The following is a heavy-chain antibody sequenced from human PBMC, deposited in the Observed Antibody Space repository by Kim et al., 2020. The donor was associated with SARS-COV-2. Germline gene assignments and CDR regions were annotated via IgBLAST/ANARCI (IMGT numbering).Heavy chain of an antibody. Sequence: SETLSLTCAVYGGSFSGYYWSWIRQPPGKGLEWIGEINHSGSTNYNPSLKSRVTISVDTSKNQFSLKLSSVTAADTAVYYCARGGGSGWYMDYWGQGTLVTVSS. D-gene: IGHD6-19*01. V-gene: IGHV4-34*01. CDR1: GGSFSGYY. CDR3: ARGGGSGWYMDY. CDR2: INHSGST. J-gene: IGHJ4*02.